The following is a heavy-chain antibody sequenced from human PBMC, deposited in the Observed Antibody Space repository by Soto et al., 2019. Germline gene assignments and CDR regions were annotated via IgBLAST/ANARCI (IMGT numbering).Heavy chain of an antibody. CDR1: GFTFSSYW. CDR3: ARLYYDILTGYVFDY. D-gene: IGHD3-9*01. J-gene: IGHJ4*02. Sequence: GGSLRLSCAASGFTFSSYWMSWVRQAPGKGLEWVANIKQDGSEKYYVDSVKGRFTISRDNAKNSLYLQMNSLRAEDTAVYYCARLYYDILTGYVFDYWGQGTLVTVSS. CDR2: IKQDGSEK. V-gene: IGHV3-7*01.